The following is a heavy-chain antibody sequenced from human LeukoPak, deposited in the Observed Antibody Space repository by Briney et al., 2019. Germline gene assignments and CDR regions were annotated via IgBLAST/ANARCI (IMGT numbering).Heavy chain of an antibody. Sequence: YYVDSVKGRFTISRDNAKNSLYLQMNSLRAEDTAVYYCARTPVLRFLEWLSKTENWFDPWGQGTLVTVSS. J-gene: IGHJ5*02. CDR3: ARTPVLRFLEWLSKTENWFDP. V-gene: IGHV3-7*04. D-gene: IGHD3-3*01.